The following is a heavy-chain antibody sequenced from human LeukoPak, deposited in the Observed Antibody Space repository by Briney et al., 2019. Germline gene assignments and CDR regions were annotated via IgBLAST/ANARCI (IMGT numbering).Heavy chain of an antibody. CDR1: GFTFSSYA. J-gene: IGHJ6*03. V-gene: IGHV3-23*01. CDR3: ARVPYGSGSYLWSNYYYYYMDV. Sequence: GGSLRLSCAASGFTFSSYAMSWVRQAPGKGLEWVSAISGSGGSTYYADSVKGRFTISRDNSKNTLYLQMNSLRAEDTAVYYCARVPYGSGSYLWSNYYYYYMDVWGKGTTVTISS. CDR2: ISGSGGST. D-gene: IGHD3-10*01.